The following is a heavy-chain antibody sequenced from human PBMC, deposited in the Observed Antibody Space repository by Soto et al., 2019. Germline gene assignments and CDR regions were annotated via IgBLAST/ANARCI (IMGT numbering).Heavy chain of an antibody. CDR2: IIPIMGTT. Sequence: EASVKVSCESYGGTFSSYALNWVRQAPGQGLEWMGGIIPIMGTTKYAPKFQGRVTISADESTSTVYMELSSLRSDDTAVYYCARDAPSTVVVIAALPSNAFDMWGQGTKVT. D-gene: IGHD2-15*01. CDR1: GGTFSSYA. CDR3: ARDAPSTVVVIAALPSNAFDM. J-gene: IGHJ3*02. V-gene: IGHV1-69*13.